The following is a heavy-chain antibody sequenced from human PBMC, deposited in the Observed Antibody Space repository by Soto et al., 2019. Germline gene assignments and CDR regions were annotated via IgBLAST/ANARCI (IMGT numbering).Heavy chain of an antibody. V-gene: IGHV3-66*01. D-gene: IGHD2-2*01. J-gene: IGHJ4*02. CDR3: ATLLLGYCSSTRCSRDY. CDR1: GFTVSSNY. Sequence: ESGGGLVQPGGSLRLSCAASGFTVSSNYMSWVRQAPGKGLEWVAVIYSGGSTYYADSVKGRFTISRDNSKNTLYLQMNSLRAEDTAVYYCATLLLGYCSSTRCSRDYWGQGTLVTVSS. CDR2: IYSGGST.